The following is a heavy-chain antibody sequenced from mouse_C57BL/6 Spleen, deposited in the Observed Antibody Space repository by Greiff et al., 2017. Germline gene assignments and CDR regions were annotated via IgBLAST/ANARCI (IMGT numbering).Heavy chain of an antibody. CDR3: ARNGYDGY. V-gene: IGHV1-81*01. CDR1: GYTFTSYG. D-gene: IGHD2-2*01. Sequence: QVQLKQSGAELARPGASVKLSCKASGYTFTSYGISWVKQRTGQGLEWIGEIYPRSGNTYYNEKFKGKATLTADKSSSTAYMELRSLTSEDSAVYFCARNGYDGYWGQGTTLTVSS. J-gene: IGHJ2*01. CDR2: IYPRSGNT.